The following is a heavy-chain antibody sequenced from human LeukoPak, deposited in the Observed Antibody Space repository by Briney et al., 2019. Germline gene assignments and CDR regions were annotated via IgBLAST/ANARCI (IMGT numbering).Heavy chain of an antibody. Sequence: GGSLRLSCSASGFTFSSYAMHWVRQAPGKGLEYVSAISSNGGSTYYADSVKGRFTISRDNSKNTLYLQMSSLRAEDTAVYYCVKAYSGYVGLMDYRDQGTLVTVSS. D-gene: IGHD5-12*01. CDR1: GFTFSSYA. CDR3: VKAYSGYVGLMDY. V-gene: IGHV3-64D*06. J-gene: IGHJ4*02. CDR2: ISSNGGST.